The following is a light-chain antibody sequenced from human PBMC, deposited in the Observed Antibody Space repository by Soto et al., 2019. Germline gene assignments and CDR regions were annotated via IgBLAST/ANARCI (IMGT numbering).Light chain of an antibody. J-gene: IGKJ2*02. CDR1: QSVSNW. V-gene: IGKV1-5*01. Sequence: DIQMTQSPSTLSASVGDRVTITCRASQSVSNWLAWYQQKPGKAPRLLIHGASTLGGGVPSRFSGSGSGTEFTLTISSLQPDDFATYYCQHYKTYSCAVCQGTK. CDR2: GAS. CDR3: QHYKTYSCA.